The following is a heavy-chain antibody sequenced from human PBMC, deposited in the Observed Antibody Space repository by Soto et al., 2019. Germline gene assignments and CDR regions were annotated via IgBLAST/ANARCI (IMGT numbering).Heavy chain of an antibody. CDR1: GVSISSGNW. CDR3: ARLVYDTRLDYLYFDF. D-gene: IGHD3-16*01. J-gene: IGHJ4*02. V-gene: IGHV4-4*02. Sequence: SETLSLTCTVSGVSISSGNWWTWVRQSPRKGLEYIGEIFHDGTANYFPSFERRVAMSVDKSKNQFSLKLTSVTAADAAIYYCARLVYDTRLDYLYFDFWGKGAQGTASS. CDR2: IFHDGTA.